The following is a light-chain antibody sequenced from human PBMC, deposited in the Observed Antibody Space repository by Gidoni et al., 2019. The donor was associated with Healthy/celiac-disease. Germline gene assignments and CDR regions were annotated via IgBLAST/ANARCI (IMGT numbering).Light chain of an antibody. CDR2: GAS. CDR3: QQYGSSPTWT. Sequence: EIVLTQSPGTLSLSPGERATLSCRASQSVSSSYLSWYQQKPGQAPRLLIYGASSRATGIPDRFSGSGSGTDFTLTISRLEPEDFAVYYCQQYGSSPTWTCXXXTKVEIK. J-gene: IGKJ1*01. V-gene: IGKV3-20*01. CDR1: QSVSSSY.